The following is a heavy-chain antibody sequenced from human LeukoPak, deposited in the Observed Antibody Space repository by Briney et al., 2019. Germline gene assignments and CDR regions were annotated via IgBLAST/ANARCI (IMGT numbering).Heavy chain of an antibody. V-gene: IGHV3-30*02. Sequence: GGSLRLSCAASGFTFSNYGMRWVRQAPGKGLEWVAFIRYDGSNKYYADSVKGRFTISRDNSKNTLYLQMNSLRAEDTAVYYCAKDLVLACSGGSCYLDYWGQGTLVTVSS. J-gene: IGHJ4*02. D-gene: IGHD2-15*01. CDR1: GFTFSNYG. CDR2: IRYDGSNK. CDR3: AKDLVLACSGGSCYLDY.